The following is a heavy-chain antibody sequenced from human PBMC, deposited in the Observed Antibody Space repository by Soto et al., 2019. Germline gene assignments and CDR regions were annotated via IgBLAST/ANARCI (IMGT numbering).Heavy chain of an antibody. J-gene: IGHJ3*02. V-gene: IGHV1-46*03. D-gene: IGHD3-10*01. CDR1: GYTFTSYY. CDR3: ARPGVLLWFGETHDAFDI. CDR2: INPSGGST. Sequence: QVQLVQSGAEVKKPGASVKVSCKASGYTFTSYYMHWVRQAPGQGLEWMGIINPSGGSTSYAQKFQGRGTMTRDTSTSTVYMELSSLRSEDTAVYYCARPGVLLWFGETHDAFDIWGQGTMVTVSS.